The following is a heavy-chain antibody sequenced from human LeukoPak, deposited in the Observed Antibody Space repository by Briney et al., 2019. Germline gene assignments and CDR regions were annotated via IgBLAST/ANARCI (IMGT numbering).Heavy chain of an antibody. CDR2: IYSGYTT. Sequence: GGSLRLSCAASGFTVSSNYMNWVRQAPGKGLEWVSVIYSGYTTNYADSVRGRFTISRDNSKNTLYLQMNSLRAEDTAVYYCAKTSYYGPFPHGPVDYWGQGTLVTVSS. CDR3: AKTSYYGPFPHGPVDY. J-gene: IGHJ4*02. D-gene: IGHD3-10*01. V-gene: IGHV3-53*05. CDR1: GFTVSSNY.